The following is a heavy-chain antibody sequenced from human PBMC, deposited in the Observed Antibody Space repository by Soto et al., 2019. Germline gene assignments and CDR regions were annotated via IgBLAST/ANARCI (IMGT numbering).Heavy chain of an antibody. CDR1: GGTFSSYA. D-gene: IGHD3-16*01. CDR2: IIPIFGTA. J-gene: IGHJ6*02. V-gene: IGHV1-69*13. Sequence: SVKVSCKASGGTFSSYAISWVLQAPGQGLEWMGGIIPIFGTANYAQKFQGRVTITADESTSTAYMELSSLRSEDTAVYYCARDRYDYVWGSHYYGMDVWGQGTTVTVSS. CDR3: ARDRYDYVWGSHYYGMDV.